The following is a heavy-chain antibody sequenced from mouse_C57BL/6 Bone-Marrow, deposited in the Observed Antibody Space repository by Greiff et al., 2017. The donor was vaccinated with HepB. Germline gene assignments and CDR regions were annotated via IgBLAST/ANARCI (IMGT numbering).Heavy chain of an antibody. CDR1: GFSLSTFGMG. J-gene: IGHJ1*03. Sequence: QVTLKVSGPGILQPSQTLSLSCSFSGFSLSTFGMGVGWIRQTSGKGLEWLAHIWWDDDKYYKPDLKSRHTISKDTSKNQVVLKIANVDTANTATYYCARMKHGSGYDGYFDVWGTGTTGTVSS. D-gene: IGHD1-1*01. CDR3: ARMKHGSGYDGYFDV. V-gene: IGHV8-8*01. CDR2: IWWDDDK.